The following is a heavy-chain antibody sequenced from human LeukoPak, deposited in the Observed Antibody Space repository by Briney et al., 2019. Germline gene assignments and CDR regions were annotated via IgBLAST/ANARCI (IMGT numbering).Heavy chain of an antibody. Sequence: SQTLSLTCTVSGGSISSGDYYWSWIRQPPGKGLEWIGYIYYSGSTYYNPSLKSRVTISVDTSKNQFSLKLSSVTAADTAVYYCARYMTTVSDCFDYWGQGTLVTVSS. CDR1: GGSISSGDYY. V-gene: IGHV4-30-4*08. CDR3: ARYMTTVSDCFDY. D-gene: IGHD4-11*01. J-gene: IGHJ4*02. CDR2: IYYSGST.